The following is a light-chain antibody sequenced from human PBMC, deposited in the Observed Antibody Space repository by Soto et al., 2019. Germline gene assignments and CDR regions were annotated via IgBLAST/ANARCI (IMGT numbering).Light chain of an antibody. V-gene: IGKV3-20*01. J-gene: IGKJ1*01. CDR2: SAS. CDR3: QRYVTSPWA. Sequence: EIVLTQSPGTLSLSPGERATLSCRASQSVSSSHLAWYQQKPGQAPRLLIYSASSRATGIPDRFSGSGSGTDFTLTISRLEPEDFAVYYCQRYVTSPWAFGQGTKVDIK. CDR1: QSVSSSH.